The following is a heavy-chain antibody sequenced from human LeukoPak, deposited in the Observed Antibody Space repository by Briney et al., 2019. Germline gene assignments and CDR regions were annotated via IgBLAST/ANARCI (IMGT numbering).Heavy chain of an antibody. CDR3: ARETGVYAFDI. V-gene: IGHV3-21*01. J-gene: IGHJ3*02. CDR1: VFAFSRYS. D-gene: IGHD7-27*01. CDR2: INSDSLYI. Sequence: PGGSLRLSCAASVFAFSRYSMSWVRQAPGKGLEWVASINSDSLYIYYADSVRGRFTISRDNAKNSLYLQMNSVRGEDGAVYYCARETGVYAFDIWGQGTMVTVSS.